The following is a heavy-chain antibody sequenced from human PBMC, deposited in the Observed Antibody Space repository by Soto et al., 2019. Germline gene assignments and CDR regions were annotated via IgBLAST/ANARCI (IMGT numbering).Heavy chain of an antibody. D-gene: IGHD3-10*01. V-gene: IGHV4-59*01. Sequence: NPSETLSLTCTVSGGSISSYYWSWIRQPPGKGLEWIGYIYYSGSTNYNPSLKSRVTISVDTSKNQFSLKLNSVTAADTAVYYCARAPITVVRGYYYYYGMDVWGQGTTVTVSS. CDR3: ARAPITVVRGYYYYYGMDV. CDR2: IYYSGST. J-gene: IGHJ6*02. CDR1: GGSISSYY.